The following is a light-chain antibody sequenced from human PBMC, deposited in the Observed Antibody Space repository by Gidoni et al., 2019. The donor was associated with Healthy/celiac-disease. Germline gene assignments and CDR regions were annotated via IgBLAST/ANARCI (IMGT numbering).Light chain of an antibody. Sequence: DIQMTQSPPTLSAFVGDRVTITCRASQSISSWLAWYQQKPGKAPKLLISKASTLESGVPSRFSGSGAGTEFALTISSLQPDDFATYYCKQYSSYSWTSGQGTKVEIK. CDR2: KAS. V-gene: IGKV1-5*03. CDR3: KQYSSYSWT. CDR1: QSISSW. J-gene: IGKJ1*01.